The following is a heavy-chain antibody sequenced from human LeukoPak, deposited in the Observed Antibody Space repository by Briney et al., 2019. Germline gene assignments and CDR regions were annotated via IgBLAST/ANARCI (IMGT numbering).Heavy chain of an antibody. V-gene: IGHV1-46*01. Sequence: ASVTVSCTASGYTFTSYYMHWVRQAPGQGLEWMGIINPSGGSTIYAQKFQGRVTMTEDTSTDTAYMELSSLRSEDTAVYYCATSIAVAGGEFDYWGQGTLVTVSS. CDR1: GYTFTSYY. D-gene: IGHD6-19*01. CDR2: INPSGGST. J-gene: IGHJ4*02. CDR3: ATSIAVAGGEFDY.